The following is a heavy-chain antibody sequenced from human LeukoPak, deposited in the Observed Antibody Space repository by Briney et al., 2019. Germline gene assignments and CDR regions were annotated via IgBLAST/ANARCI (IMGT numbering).Heavy chain of an antibody. V-gene: IGHV3-23*01. CDR1: GFIFSSYA. D-gene: IGHD3-3*01. Sequence: PGGSLRLSCAASGFIFSSYAMSWVRRAPGKGLEWVSAISGSGGSTYYADSVKGRFTISRDNSKNTLYLQMNSLRAEDTAVYYCAKPHYDFWSGYWGGDYWGQGTLVTVSS. CDR3: AKPHYDFWSGYWGGDY. J-gene: IGHJ4*02. CDR2: ISGSGGST.